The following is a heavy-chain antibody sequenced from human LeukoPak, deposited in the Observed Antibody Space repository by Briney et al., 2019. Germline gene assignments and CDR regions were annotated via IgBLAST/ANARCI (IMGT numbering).Heavy chain of an antibody. J-gene: IGHJ6*02. CDR2: ISGYDGST. CDR1: GYTLTTYG. Sequence: GASVKVSCKASGYTLTTYGVSWVRQAPGQGLEWMGWISGYDGSTRYAQQLQGRVTMTKDTSTRTAYMELRSLRSDDTAIYYCASGSITMIRGVVYYYYGLDVWGQGTTVTVSS. V-gene: IGHV1-18*01. D-gene: IGHD3-10*01. CDR3: ASGSITMIRGVVYYYYGLDV.